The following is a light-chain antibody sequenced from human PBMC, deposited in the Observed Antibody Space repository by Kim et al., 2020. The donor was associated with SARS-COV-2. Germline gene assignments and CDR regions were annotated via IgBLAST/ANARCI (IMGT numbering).Light chain of an antibody. Sequence: RVTVSCTGSSSNIGAGYAANWYQQLPGTAPKLLIFGNSKRPSGVPDRISGSKSGTSASLAITGLQAEDEADYYCQSFDSSLSGPVFGGGTQLTVL. J-gene: IGLJ3*02. V-gene: IGLV1-40*01. CDR1: SSNIGAGYA. CDR3: QSFDSSLSGPV. CDR2: GNS.